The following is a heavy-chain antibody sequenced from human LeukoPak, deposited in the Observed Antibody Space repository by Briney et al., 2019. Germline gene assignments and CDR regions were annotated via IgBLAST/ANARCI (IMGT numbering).Heavy chain of an antibody. V-gene: IGHV3-7*02. Sequence: GGSLRLSCAASGFTFRTYGTHWVRQAPGKGLEWVANINPDGSEKDYVDSVKGRFTISRDNPKNSLDLQMSNLRAEDAAVYFCARGHYYSIYWGLGTLVTVSS. CDR1: GFTFRTYG. CDR3: ARGHYYSIY. CDR2: INPDGSEK. J-gene: IGHJ4*02.